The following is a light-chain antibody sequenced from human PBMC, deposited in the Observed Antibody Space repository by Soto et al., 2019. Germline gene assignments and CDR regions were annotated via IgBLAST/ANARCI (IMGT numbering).Light chain of an antibody. CDR2: EVS. V-gene: IGLV2-8*01. CDR1: SSDVGGYKY. Sequence: QSALTQPPSASGSPGQSVTISCTGTSSDVGGYKYVSWYQQHPGKAPKLMIYEVSERPSGVPDRFSGSKSGNTASLTVSGLQAEDEADYYCSSYAGSNNFVIFGGGIKVTVL. J-gene: IGLJ2*01. CDR3: SSYAGSNNFVI.